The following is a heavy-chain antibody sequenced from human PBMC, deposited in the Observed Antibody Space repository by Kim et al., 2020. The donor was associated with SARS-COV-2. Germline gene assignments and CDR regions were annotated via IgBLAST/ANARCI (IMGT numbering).Heavy chain of an antibody. CDR1: GFTFSNYH. V-gene: IGHV1-46*01. Sequence: ASVKVSCKASGFTFSNYHIHWVRQAPGQGLEWMGIINPSGDSTNYAQKFQGRVIMTRDTSTSTVYMELSSLRSEDTAVYYCARARYQPLPDYWGQGTLVTVSS. CDR3: ARARYQPLPDY. D-gene: IGHD2-2*01. J-gene: IGHJ4*02. CDR2: INPSGDST.